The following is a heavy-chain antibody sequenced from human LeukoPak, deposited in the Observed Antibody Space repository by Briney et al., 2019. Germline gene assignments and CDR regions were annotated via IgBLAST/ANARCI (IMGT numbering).Heavy chain of an antibody. CDR2: ISSSSSYI. J-gene: IGHJ3*02. CDR3: ARDQRGLDAFDI. D-gene: IGHD5-24*01. CDR1: GFTFSSYS. V-gene: IGHV3-21*01. Sequence: GGSLRLSCAASGFTFSSYSMNWVRQAPGKGLEWVSSISSSSSYIYYADSVKGRFTISRDNAKNSLYLQMNSLRAEDTAVYYCARDQRGLDAFDIWGQGTMVTVSS.